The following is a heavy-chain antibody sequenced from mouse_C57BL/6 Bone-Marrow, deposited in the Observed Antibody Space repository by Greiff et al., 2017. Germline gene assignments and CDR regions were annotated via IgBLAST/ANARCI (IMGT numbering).Heavy chain of an antibody. J-gene: IGHJ2*01. CDR2: IYPGDGDT. Sequence: QVQLKESGPELVKPGASVKISCKASGYAFSSSWMNWVKQRPGKGLEWIGRIYPGDGDTNYNGKFKGQATLTADKSSSTAYMQLSSLTSEDSAVYFGARAPIYYYGSSYFDYWGQGTTLTVSS. CDR1: GYAFSSSW. V-gene: IGHV1-82*01. D-gene: IGHD1-1*01. CDR3: ARAPIYYYGSSYFDY.